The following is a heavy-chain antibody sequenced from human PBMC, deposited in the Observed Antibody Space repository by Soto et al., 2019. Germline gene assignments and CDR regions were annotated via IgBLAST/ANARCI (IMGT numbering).Heavy chain of an antibody. D-gene: IGHD4-4*01. CDR3: AKDDNSYSVKNDYYFGMDV. Sequence: QVHLVASGGGVVQPGRSLRLSCAASGFTFSTYGMHWVRQAPGKGLEWVALISYGGSDKYYADSVKGRFTISRDNSKNPLYRQMNSLRPEDTAVYSCAKDDNSYSVKNDYYFGMDVGGQGTTVTVSS. CDR1: GFTFSTYG. J-gene: IGHJ6*02. V-gene: IGHV3-30*18. CDR2: ISYGGSDK.